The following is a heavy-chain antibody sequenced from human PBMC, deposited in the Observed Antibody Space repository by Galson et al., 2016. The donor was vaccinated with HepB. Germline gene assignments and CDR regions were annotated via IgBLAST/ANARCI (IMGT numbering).Heavy chain of an antibody. Sequence: SLRISCAASGFTFSDNYMTWIRQAPGKGLEWTSYISTSGETIYYADSVKGRFTISRDNAKNSLYLQMNDLRVEDTAVYFCARRGRWHYGMDVWGKGTAVTVSS. CDR1: GFTFSDNY. CDR2: ISTSGETI. D-gene: IGHD5-24*01. CDR3: ARRGRWHYGMDV. J-gene: IGHJ6*04. V-gene: IGHV3-11*01.